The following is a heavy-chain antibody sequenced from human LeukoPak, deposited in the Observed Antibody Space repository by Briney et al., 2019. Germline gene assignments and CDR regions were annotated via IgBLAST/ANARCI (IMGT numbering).Heavy chain of an antibody. V-gene: IGHV4-4*07. CDR2: IYTSGST. Sequence: SETLSLTCTVSGGSISSYYWSWIRQPAGKGREWIGRIYTSGSTNYNPSLKSRVTMSVDTSKNQFSLKLSSVTAADTAVYYCARDPAAGRAPAFDIWGQGTMVTVSS. CDR1: GGSISSYY. D-gene: IGHD6-13*01. J-gene: IGHJ3*02. CDR3: ARDPAAGRAPAFDI.